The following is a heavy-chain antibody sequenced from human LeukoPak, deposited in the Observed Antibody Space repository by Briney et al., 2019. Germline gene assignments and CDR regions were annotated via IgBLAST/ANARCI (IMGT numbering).Heavy chain of an antibody. D-gene: IGHD2-2*01. Sequence: PSETLSLTCTVSGGSISSYYWSWIRQPPGKGLEWIGYIYYSGSTNYNPSLKSRVTISVDTSKNQFSLKLSSVTAADTAVYYCARSGGYCSSTSCYDWFDPWGQGTLVTVSS. V-gene: IGHV4-59*01. CDR3: ARSGGYCSSTSCYDWFDP. CDR2: IYYSGST. CDR1: GGSISSYY. J-gene: IGHJ5*02.